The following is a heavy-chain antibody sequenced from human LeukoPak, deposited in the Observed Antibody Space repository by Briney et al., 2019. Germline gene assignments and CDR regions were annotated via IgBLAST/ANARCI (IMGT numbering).Heavy chain of an antibody. V-gene: IGHV3-30-3*01. CDR3: ARDGTLVDTAYYYFDY. Sequence: PGGSLRLSCAASGFTFSSYAMHWVRRAPGKGLEWVAVISYDGSNKYYADSVKGRFTISRDNSKNTLYLQMNSLRAEDTAVYYCARDGTLVDTAYYYFDYWGQGTLVTVSS. CDR1: GFTFSSYA. D-gene: IGHD5-18*01. J-gene: IGHJ4*02. CDR2: ISYDGSNK.